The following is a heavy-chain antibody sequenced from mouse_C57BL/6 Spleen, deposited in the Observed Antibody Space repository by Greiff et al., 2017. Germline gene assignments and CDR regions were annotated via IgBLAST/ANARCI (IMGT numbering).Heavy chain of an antibody. CDR2: ISSGGSYT. Sequence: EVMLVESGGDLVKPGGSLKLSCAASGFTFSSYGMSWVRQTPDKRLEWVATISSGGSYTYYPDSVKGRFTISRDNAKNTLYLQMSSLKSEDTAMYYCARDGSPLYAMDYWGQGTSVTVSS. J-gene: IGHJ4*01. D-gene: IGHD2-3*01. CDR3: ARDGSPLYAMDY. V-gene: IGHV5-6*02. CDR1: GFTFSSYG.